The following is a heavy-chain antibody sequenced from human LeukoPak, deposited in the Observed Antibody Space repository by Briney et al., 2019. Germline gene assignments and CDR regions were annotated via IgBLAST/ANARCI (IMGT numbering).Heavy chain of an antibody. Sequence: PSETLSLTCSVSGGFNTHYYWGWIRQPPGKGLEWIGSIYYSGSTYYNPSLKSRVTISVDTSKNQFSLKLSSVTAADTAVYYCARNYDSSGYYYLDFWGQGTLVTVSS. V-gene: IGHV4-39*07. D-gene: IGHD3-22*01. CDR1: GGFNTHYY. J-gene: IGHJ4*02. CDR3: ARNYDSSGYYYLDF. CDR2: IYYSGST.